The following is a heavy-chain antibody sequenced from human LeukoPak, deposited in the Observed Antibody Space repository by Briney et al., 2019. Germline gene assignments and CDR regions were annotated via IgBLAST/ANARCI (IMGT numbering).Heavy chain of an antibody. Sequence: SETLSLTCTVSGGSISSYYWSWIRQPPGKGLEWIGYIYYSGSTNYNPSLKSRVTISVDTSKNQFSLKLSSVTTADTAVYYCARDQRAHAFDIWGQGTMVNVSS. V-gene: IGHV4-59*01. J-gene: IGHJ3*02. CDR3: ARDQRAHAFDI. CDR1: GGSISSYY. CDR2: IYYSGST.